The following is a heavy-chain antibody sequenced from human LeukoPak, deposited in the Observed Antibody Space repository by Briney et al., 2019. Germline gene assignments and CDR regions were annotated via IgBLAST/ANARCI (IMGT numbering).Heavy chain of an antibody. CDR2: IYDSGST. CDR1: GGSISSGGYY. J-gene: IGHJ5*02. D-gene: IGHD6-6*01. V-gene: IGHV4-31*03. CDR3: ARYSSARANWFDP. Sequence: PSQTLSLTGTVSGGSISSGGYYWSWIRQHPGKGLEWIGYIYDSGSTYYNPSLKSRVTISVDTSKNQFSLKLSSVTAADTAVYYCARYSSARANWFDPWGQGTLVTVSS.